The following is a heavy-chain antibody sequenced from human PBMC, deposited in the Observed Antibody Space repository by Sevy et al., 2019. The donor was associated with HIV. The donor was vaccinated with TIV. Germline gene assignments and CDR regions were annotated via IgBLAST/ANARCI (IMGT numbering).Heavy chain of an antibody. CDR3: AKASIEVAATTGGVFDY. Sequence: GGSLRLSCVASGFTSSSYAMSWVRQAPGKGLEWVSSISESGAMTYYADSVKGRFTISRDNSKSTLYLQVNSLRAEDTAIYYCAKASIEVAATTGGVFDYWGQGTLVTVSS. V-gene: IGHV3-23*01. J-gene: IGHJ4*02. CDR2: ISESGAMT. D-gene: IGHD6-19*01. CDR1: GFTSSSYA.